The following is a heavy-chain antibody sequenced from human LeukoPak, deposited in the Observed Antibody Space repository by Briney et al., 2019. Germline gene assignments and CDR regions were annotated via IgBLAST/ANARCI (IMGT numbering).Heavy chain of an antibody. J-gene: IGHJ4*02. CDR2: IYSGGST. V-gene: IGHV3-53*01. CDR1: GFTVSSNY. D-gene: IGHD2-21*02. Sequence: GGSLRLSCAASGFTVSSNYMSWVRQAPGKGLEWVSVIYSGGSTYYADSVKGRFTISRDNSKNTLCLQMNSLRAEDTAVYYCARDRGDHRGGGFDYWGQGTLVTVSS. CDR3: ARDRGDHRGGGFDY.